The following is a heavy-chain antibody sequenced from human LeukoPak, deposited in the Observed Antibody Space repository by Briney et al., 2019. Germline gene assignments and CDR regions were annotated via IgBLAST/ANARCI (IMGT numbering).Heavy chain of an antibody. D-gene: IGHD6-19*01. J-gene: IGHJ4*02. V-gene: IGHV3-30*02. Sequence: PGGSLRLSCAASGFTFSSYGIHWVRQAPAKGLEWVAFIRFDGSNTYYVDSVKGRFTISRDNSKNTLYLQMSSLRPEDTAVYYCAKDLGSGWTTGPHHYLDSWGQGALVTVSS. CDR3: AKDLGSGWTTGPHHYLDS. CDR2: IRFDGSNT. CDR1: GFTFSSYG.